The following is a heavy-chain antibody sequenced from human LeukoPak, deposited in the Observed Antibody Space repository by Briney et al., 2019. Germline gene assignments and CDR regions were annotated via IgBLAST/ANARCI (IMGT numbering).Heavy chain of an antibody. CDR2: ISYDGSNK. J-gene: IGHJ4*02. CDR1: GFTFSSYA. CDR3: AKSGTGMVGDYFDY. D-gene: IGHD6-13*01. Sequence: GGSLRLSCAASGFTFSSYAMHWVRQAPGKGLEWVAVISYDGSNKYYADTVKGRFTMSRDNSKNTLYLQMNSLRAEDTAVYYCAKSGTGMVGDYFDYWGQGTLVTVSS. V-gene: IGHV3-30-3*01.